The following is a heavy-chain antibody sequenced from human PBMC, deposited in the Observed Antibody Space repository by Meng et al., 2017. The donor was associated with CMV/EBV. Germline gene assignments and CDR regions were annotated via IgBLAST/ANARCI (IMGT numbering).Heavy chain of an antibody. CDR1: GFTFNDYA. V-gene: IGHV3-20*01. CDR2: INWNGAAT. CDR3: ARGPYIGSPFWYFDL. J-gene: IGHJ2*01. D-gene: IGHD6-13*01. Sequence: GESLKISCTASGFTFNDYAMTWVRQAPGGGLEWVSGINWNGAATYYADSVRGRFTISRDHAENSLYLQMNSLRGEDTAFYHCARGPYIGSPFWYFDLWGRGTLVTVSS.